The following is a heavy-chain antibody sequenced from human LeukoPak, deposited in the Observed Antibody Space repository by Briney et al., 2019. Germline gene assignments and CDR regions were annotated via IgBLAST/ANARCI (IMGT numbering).Heavy chain of an antibody. D-gene: IGHD3-10*01. Sequence: PSETLSLTCTVSGGSISSSSYYWSWIRQPPGKGLEWIGEINHSGSTNYNPSLKSRVTISVDTSKNQFSLKLSSVTAADTAVYYCARLDMARGVQDDYWGQGTLVTVSS. CDR2: INHSGST. V-gene: IGHV4-39*07. CDR1: GGSISSSSYY. J-gene: IGHJ4*02. CDR3: ARLDMARGVQDDY.